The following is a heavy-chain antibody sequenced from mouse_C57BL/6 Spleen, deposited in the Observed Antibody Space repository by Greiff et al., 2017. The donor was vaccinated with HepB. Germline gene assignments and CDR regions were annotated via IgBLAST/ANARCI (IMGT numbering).Heavy chain of an antibody. CDR1: GYTFTSYW. V-gene: IGHV1-64*01. D-gene: IGHD1-1*01. CDR2: IHPNSGST. Sequence: QVQLQQPGAELVKPGASVKLSCKASGYTFTSYWMHWVKQRPGQGLEWIGMIHPNSGSTNYNEKFKGKATLTVDKSSSTAYMQLSSLTSEDSAVYYCARDHEGSSYYWGQGTTLTVSS. J-gene: IGHJ2*01. CDR3: ARDHEGSSYY.